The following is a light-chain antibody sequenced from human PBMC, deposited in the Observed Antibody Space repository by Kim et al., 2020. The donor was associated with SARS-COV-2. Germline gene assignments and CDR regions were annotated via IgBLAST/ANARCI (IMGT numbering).Light chain of an antibody. Sequence: SPGERATLSCRPSQYINNNLGWYQPKPGQAPRLLIYSASTRATGIPARFSGSGSGTEFTLIISSVQSEDFAVYYCQQYNNCPPITFGQGTRLEIK. CDR1: QYINNN. CDR3: QQYNNCPPIT. J-gene: IGKJ5*01. V-gene: IGKV3-15*01. CDR2: SAS.